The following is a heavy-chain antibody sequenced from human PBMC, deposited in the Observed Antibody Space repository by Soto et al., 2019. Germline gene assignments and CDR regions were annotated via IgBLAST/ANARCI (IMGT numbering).Heavy chain of an antibody. Sequence: GGSLRLSCAASGFTFSSYAMSWVRQAPGKGLEWVSASSGSGGSTYYADSVKGRFTISRDNSENTLYLQMNSLRAEDTAVYYCAKDIFHSDFWSGYGSGLCDYWGQGTLVTVSS. J-gene: IGHJ4*02. V-gene: IGHV3-23*01. CDR3: AKDIFHSDFWSGYGSGLCDY. CDR2: SSGSGGST. D-gene: IGHD3-3*01. CDR1: GFTFSSYA.